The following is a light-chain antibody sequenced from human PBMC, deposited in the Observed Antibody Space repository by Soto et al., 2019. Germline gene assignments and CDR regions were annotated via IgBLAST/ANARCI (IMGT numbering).Light chain of an antibody. J-gene: IGKJ5*01. CDR3: QKRSNWPIN. Sequence: IVSTQSPAAFAFPPLQSPTHSCSASQNINRPLAWYHPKPGQPPRLLIYDASTRATGIPARFSGSGSGTDFTLTISSLEPEDFAVYYCQKRSNWPINCGKGQRRAIK. V-gene: IGKV3-11*01. CDR1: QNINRP. CDR2: DAS.